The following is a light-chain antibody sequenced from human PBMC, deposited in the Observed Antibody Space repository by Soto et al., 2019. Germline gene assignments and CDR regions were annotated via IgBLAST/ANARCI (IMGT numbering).Light chain of an antibody. CDR3: QQYGSSYPWT. CDR1: QSVPRTY. V-gene: IGKV3-20*01. J-gene: IGKJ1*01. CDR2: GAS. Sequence: DIVLSQSPGTLSLTPGERATLSCRASQSVPRTYLAWYQQKPGQTPSLLIYGASSRATGIPDRFSGSGSGTAFTLTIRRLEPEDFAVYYCQQYGSSYPWTFGQGTKVDIK.